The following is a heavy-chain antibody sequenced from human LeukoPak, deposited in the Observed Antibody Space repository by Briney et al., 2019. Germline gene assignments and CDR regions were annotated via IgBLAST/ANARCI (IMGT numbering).Heavy chain of an antibody. J-gene: IGHJ3*02. CDR3: ARSGVFTGYDAFDI. Sequence: KPSGTLSLTCTVSGGSINISYWSWIRQPPGKGLEWIGYIYYRGSTNYNPSLKSRVTISVDTSKNQYSLKLSSVTAADTAVYYCARSGVFTGYDAFDIWGQGTRVTVSS. D-gene: IGHD6-13*01. CDR1: GGSINISY. CDR2: IYYRGST. V-gene: IGHV4-59*08.